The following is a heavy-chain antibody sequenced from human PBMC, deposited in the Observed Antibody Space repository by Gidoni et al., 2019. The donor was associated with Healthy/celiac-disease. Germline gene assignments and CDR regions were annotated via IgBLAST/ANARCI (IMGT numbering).Heavy chain of an antibody. Sequence: EVQLVETGGGLVKPGGSLRLSCAASGFTFSNAWMNWVRQAPGKGLEWVGRIKSKTDGGTTDYAAPVKGRFTISRDDSKNTLYLQMNSLKTEDTAVYYCTADFSLFYYYDSSGRWGQGTLVTVSS. CDR2: IKSKTDGGTT. V-gene: IGHV3-15*07. CDR3: TADFSLFYYYDSSGR. CDR1: GFTFSNAW. J-gene: IGHJ4*02. D-gene: IGHD3-22*01.